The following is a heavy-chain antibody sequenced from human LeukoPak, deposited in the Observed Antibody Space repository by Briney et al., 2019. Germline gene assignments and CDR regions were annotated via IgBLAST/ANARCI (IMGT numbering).Heavy chain of an antibody. Sequence: GGSLRPSCAASGFTFSSYAMHWVRQAPGKGLEWVAVISYDGSNKYYADSVKGRFTISRDNSKNTLYLQMNSLRAEDTAVYYCARDIGDTAMVDYWGQGTLVTVSS. V-gene: IGHV3-30-3*01. D-gene: IGHD5-18*01. CDR2: ISYDGSNK. J-gene: IGHJ4*02. CDR3: ARDIGDTAMVDY. CDR1: GFTFSSYA.